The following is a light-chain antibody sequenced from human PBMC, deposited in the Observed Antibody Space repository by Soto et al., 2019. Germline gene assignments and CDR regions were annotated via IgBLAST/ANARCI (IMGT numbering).Light chain of an antibody. V-gene: IGKV3-20*01. CDR2: GAS. CDR3: QQYGSSPT. CDR1: QSVSSSY. Sequence: EIVLTQSPGTLSLSPGERATLSCRARQSVSSSYLAWYQQKPGQAPRLLIYGASSRAAGIPDRFSGSGSGTDFTLTISRLEPEDFAVYYCQQYGSSPTFGQGTRLENK. J-gene: IGKJ5*01.